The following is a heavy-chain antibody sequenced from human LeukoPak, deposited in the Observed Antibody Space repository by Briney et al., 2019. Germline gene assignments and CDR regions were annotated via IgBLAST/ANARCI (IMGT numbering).Heavy chain of an antibody. D-gene: IGHD3-22*01. Sequence: VRQAPGXGXEWVXYISSGSSTIYYADSVKGRFTISRDNAKNSLYLQMNSLRAEDTAVYYCARDGGHYDSSGYYYSYYGMDVWGQGTTVTVSS. CDR3: ARDGGHYDSSGYYYSYYGMDV. V-gene: IGHV3-48*01. CDR2: ISSGSSTI. J-gene: IGHJ6*02.